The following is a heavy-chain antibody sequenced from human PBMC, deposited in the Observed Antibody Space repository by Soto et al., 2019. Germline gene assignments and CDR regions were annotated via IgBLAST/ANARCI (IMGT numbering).Heavy chain of an antibody. J-gene: IGHJ4*02. Sequence: PGESLKISCQGSGYRFTSSWIGWVRQMPGKGLEWLGNVYPSDSDVRYSPSFEGRVTISADNSINTAYLHLLNLKASHTAIYHCAKGATSPVDSWGQGTRVTISS. CDR2: VYPSDSDV. V-gene: IGHV5-51*01. CDR1: GYRFTSSW. CDR3: AKGATSPVDS. D-gene: IGHD3-16*01.